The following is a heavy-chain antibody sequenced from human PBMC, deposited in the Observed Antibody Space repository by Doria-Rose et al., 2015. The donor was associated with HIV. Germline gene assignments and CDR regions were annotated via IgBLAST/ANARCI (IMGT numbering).Heavy chain of an antibody. D-gene: IGHD6-13*01. J-gene: IGHJ4*02. Sequence: QITLKESGPVLVKPTETLTLTCTVSGVSLSSPGMGVSWIRQPSGKALERLANILSDDERSYKTSLKSRLTISRGTSKSQVVLTMTDMDPVDTATYYCARIKSSRWYHKYYFDFWGQGTLVIVSA. CDR2: ILSDDER. V-gene: IGHV2-26*01. CDR1: GVSLSSPGMG. CDR3: ARIKSSRWYHKYYFDF.